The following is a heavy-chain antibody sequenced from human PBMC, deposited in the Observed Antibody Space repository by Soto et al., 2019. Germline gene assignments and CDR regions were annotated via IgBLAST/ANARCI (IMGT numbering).Heavy chain of an antibody. CDR2: IIPIFGTA. CDR1: GGTFSSYA. Sequence: QVQLVQSGAEVKKPGSSVQVSCTASGGTFSSYAISWVRQAPGQGLEWMGGIIPIFGTANYAQKFQGRVTITADESTSTAYMELSSLRSEDTAVYYCARGVMVSSSGYYYGYFDYWGQGTLVTVSS. CDR3: ARGVMVSSSGYYYGYFDY. V-gene: IGHV1-69*01. J-gene: IGHJ4*02. D-gene: IGHD3-22*01.